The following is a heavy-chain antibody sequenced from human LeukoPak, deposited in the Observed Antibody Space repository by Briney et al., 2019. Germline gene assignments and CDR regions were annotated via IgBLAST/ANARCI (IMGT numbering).Heavy chain of an antibody. CDR2: ISYDGSNK. J-gene: IGHJ3*02. Sequence: GGSLRLSCAASGFTFSNYGMHWVRQAPGKGLEWVAVISYDGSNKYYADSVKGRFTISRDNSKNTLYLQMNSLRAEDTAVYYCAKQPTVTPHDAFDIWGQGTMVTVSS. CDR1: GFTFSNYG. V-gene: IGHV3-30*18. D-gene: IGHD4-17*01. CDR3: AKQPTVTPHDAFDI.